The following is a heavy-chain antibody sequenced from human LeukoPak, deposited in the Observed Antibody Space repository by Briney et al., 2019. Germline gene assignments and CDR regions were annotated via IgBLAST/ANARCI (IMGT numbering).Heavy chain of an antibody. Sequence: PGGSLRLSCAASGFTFNNYAMSWVRQAPGKGLEWVSTISSSGANTYYADSVKGRFTISRDNSKSTLYLQMNSLRAEDTAVYYCAKGGEYQLPGDYWGQGTLVTVSS. J-gene: IGHJ4*02. V-gene: IGHV3-23*01. CDR1: GFTFNNYA. D-gene: IGHD2-2*01. CDR3: AKGGEYQLPGDY. CDR2: ISSSGANT.